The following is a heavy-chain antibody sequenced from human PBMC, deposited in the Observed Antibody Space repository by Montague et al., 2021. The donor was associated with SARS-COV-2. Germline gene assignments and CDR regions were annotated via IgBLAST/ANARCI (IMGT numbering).Heavy chain of an antibody. CDR1: GGSISSYN. J-gene: IGHJ3*02. Sequence: SETLSLTCTVSGGSISSYNWSWIRQPPGKGLEWIWYIYYSGSTNYNPSPKSRVTISVDTSKNQFSLKLSSVPAAATAVYYCARQRRYQLPITIFGVVMADAFDIWGQGTMVTVSS. D-gene: IGHD3-3*01. V-gene: IGHV4-59*08. CDR2: IYYSGST. CDR3: ARQRRYQLPITIFGVVMADAFDI.